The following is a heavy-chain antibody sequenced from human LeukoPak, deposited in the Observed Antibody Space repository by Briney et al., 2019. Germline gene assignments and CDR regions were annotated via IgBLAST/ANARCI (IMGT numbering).Heavy chain of an antibody. J-gene: IGHJ5*02. V-gene: IGHV1-2*02. Sequence: ASVKVSCKASGYTFTGYYIHWVRQAPGQGLEWMGWINPNNGDTNFAQKFQGRVTMTRDTSISTAYMELSGLRSDDTAVYYCAKWRSWTSFDPWGQGTLVTVSS. CDR3: AKWRSWTSFDP. D-gene: IGHD6-13*01. CDR1: GYTFTGYY. CDR2: INPNNGDT.